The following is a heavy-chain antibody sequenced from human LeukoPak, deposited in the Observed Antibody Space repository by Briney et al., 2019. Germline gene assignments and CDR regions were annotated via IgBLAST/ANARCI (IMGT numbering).Heavy chain of an antibody. J-gene: IGHJ5*02. Sequence: PSETLSLTCVVYGGSFSGYYWSWIRQPPGKGLEWIGEINHSGSTNYNPSLKSRVTISVDTPKNQFSLKLSSVTAADTAVYYCARGSRIAATISQLDPWGQGTLVTVSS. D-gene: IGHD6-13*01. V-gene: IGHV4-34*01. CDR2: INHSGST. CDR1: GGSFSGYY. CDR3: ARGSRIAATISQLDP.